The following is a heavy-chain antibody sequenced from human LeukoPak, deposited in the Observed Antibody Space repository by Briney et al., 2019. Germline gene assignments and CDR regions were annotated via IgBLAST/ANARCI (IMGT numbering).Heavy chain of an antibody. CDR3: ARVRDDYGDHFDY. CDR1: GYTFTSYY. CDR2: INPSGGST. Sequence: ASVKVSCKASGYTFTSYYMHWVRQAPGQGLEWMGIINPSGGSTSYAQKFQGRVTMTRDTSTSTVYMELSRLRSDDTAVYCCARVRDDYGDHFDYWGQGTLVTVSS. J-gene: IGHJ4*02. V-gene: IGHV1-46*01. D-gene: IGHD4-17*01.